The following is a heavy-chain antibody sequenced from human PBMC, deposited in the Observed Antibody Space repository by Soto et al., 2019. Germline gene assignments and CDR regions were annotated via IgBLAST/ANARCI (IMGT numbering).Heavy chain of an antibody. Sequence: EVHLVNSGGGLVQPGGSLRLSCVASGFTFSSYGMNWVRQAPGKGLEWVSYISGGPVTTNYADSVKGRFTISRDNAKSSLYLQLNSLRDDDTAVYYCARGGAARPDYWGQGTLVIVSS. CDR3: ARGGAARPDY. J-gene: IGHJ4*02. D-gene: IGHD2-15*01. CDR2: ISGGPVTT. CDR1: GFTFSSYG. V-gene: IGHV3-48*02.